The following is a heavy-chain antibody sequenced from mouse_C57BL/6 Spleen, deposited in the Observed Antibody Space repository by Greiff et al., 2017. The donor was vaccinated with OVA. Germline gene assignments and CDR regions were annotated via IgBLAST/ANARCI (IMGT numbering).Heavy chain of an antibody. D-gene: IGHD2-1*01. V-gene: IGHV5-17*01. CDR3: AIYRGYFDY. Sequence: EVKLVESGGGLVKPGGSLKLSCAASGSTFSDYGMHWVRQAPEKGLEWVAYISSGSSTIYYADTVKGRFTISRDNAKNTLFLQMTSLRSEDTAMYYCAIYRGYFDYWGQGTTLTVSS. J-gene: IGHJ2*01. CDR1: GSTFSDYG. CDR2: ISSGSSTI.